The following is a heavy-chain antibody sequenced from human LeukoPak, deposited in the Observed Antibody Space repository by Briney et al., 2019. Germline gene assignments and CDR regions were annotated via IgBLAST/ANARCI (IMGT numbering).Heavy chain of an antibody. CDR3: ARSYYINYFDY. V-gene: IGHV3-23*01. J-gene: IGHJ4*02. CDR1: GFTFSSYG. D-gene: IGHD3-10*01. Sequence: PGGSLRLSCAASGFTFSSYGMSWVRQAPGKGLEWVSAISGSGGSTYYAHSVKGRFIISRDNSKNTLYLQMNSLRAEDTAVYYCARSYYINYFDYWGQGTLVTVSS. CDR2: ISGSGGST.